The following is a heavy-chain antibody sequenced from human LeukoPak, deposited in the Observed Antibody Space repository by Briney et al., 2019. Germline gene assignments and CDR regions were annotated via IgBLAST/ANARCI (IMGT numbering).Heavy chain of an antibody. J-gene: IGHJ6*02. D-gene: IGHD5-18*01. Sequence: PSETLSLTCTVSGGSISSYYWSWIRQPPGKGLEWIGYIYYSGSTNYNPSLKSRVTISVDTSKNQFSLKLRSVTAADTAVYYCAIQLWLHPYYYGMDVWGQGTTVTVSS. V-gene: IGHV4-59*08. CDR2: IYYSGST. CDR3: AIQLWLHPYYYGMDV. CDR1: GGSISSYY.